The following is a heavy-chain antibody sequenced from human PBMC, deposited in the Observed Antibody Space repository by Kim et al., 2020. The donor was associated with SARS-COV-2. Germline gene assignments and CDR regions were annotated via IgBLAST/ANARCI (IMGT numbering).Heavy chain of an antibody. Sequence: GGSLRLSCAASGFTFSMYAMNWVRQAPGKGLEWVAAMTCDGAETRYADSVKGRFTISRDNSKNTLYLQMTSLRPEDTAMYFCVGGLGATVLLQFWGQGA. CDR3: VGGLGATVLLQF. CDR1: GFTFSMYA. CDR2: MTCDGAET. D-gene: IGHD1-1*01. J-gene: IGHJ4*03. V-gene: IGHV3-30*03.